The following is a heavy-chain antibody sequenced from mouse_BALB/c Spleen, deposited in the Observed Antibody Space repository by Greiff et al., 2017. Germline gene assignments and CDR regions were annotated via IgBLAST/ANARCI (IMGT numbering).Heavy chain of an antibody. CDR1: GYTFTSYY. Sequence: QVQLQQSGADLVKPGASVKLSCTASGYTFTSYYMYWVKQRPGKGLEWIGEINPSNGGTNFNEKFKSKATLTVDKSSSTAYMQLSSLTSEDTAVYYCTRGDYDYGVAYWGQGTLVTVSA. CDR2: INPSNGGT. D-gene: IGHD2-4*01. J-gene: IGHJ3*01. CDR3: TRGDYDYGVAY. V-gene: IGHV1S81*02.